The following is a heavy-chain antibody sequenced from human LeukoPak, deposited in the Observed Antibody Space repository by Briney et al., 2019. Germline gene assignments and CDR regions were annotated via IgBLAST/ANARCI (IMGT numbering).Heavy chain of an antibody. CDR2: IYCSGST. J-gene: IGHJ6*02. D-gene: IGHD6-13*01. CDR1: GGSISSGGYY. V-gene: IGHV4-31*03. Sequence: SQTLSLTCTVSGGSISSGGYYWSWIRQHPGKGLEWIGYIYCSGSTYYNPSLKSRVTISVDTSKNQFSLKLSSVTAADTAVYYCAEAAAGTYYGMDVWGQGTTVTVSS. CDR3: AEAAAGTYYGMDV.